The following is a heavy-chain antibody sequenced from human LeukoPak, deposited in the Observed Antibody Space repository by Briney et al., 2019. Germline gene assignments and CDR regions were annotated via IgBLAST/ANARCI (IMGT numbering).Heavy chain of an antibody. CDR2: VFYNGAT. V-gene: IGHV4-39*02. CDR1: GGSISSSSYY. J-gene: IGHJ4*02. CDR3: ATEARFAAPAMGDF. Sequence: SETLSLTCTVSGGSISSSSYYWGWIRQPPGKGLEWIGTVFYNGATYYSPSLKSRVTISVDTSKNQFSLKLNSVTATDTAVYYCATEARFAAPAMGDFWGQGTLVTVSS. D-gene: IGHD6-6*01.